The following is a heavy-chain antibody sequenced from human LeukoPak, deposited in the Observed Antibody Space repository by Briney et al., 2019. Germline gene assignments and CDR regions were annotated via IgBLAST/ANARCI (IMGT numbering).Heavy chain of an antibody. V-gene: IGHV3-7*03. J-gene: IGHJ3*02. CDR3: ARVSSHTYEDAFDI. Sequence: GGSLSLSCAASGFTFSSYWMSWVRQAPGKGLEWVANIKQDGSEKYYVDSVKGRFTISRDNAKNSLYLQMNSLRAEDTAVYYCARVSSHTYEDAFDIWGQGTMVTVSS. CDR1: GFTFSSYW. D-gene: IGHD3-3*01. CDR2: IKQDGSEK.